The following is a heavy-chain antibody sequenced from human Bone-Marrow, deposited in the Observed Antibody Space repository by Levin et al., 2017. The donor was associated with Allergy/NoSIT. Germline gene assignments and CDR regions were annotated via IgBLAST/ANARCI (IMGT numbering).Heavy chain of an antibody. CDR2: ITGSGGGT. V-gene: IGHV3-23*01. Sequence: GGSLRLSCAASGFTFSTYAMSWVRQAPGKGLEWVSAITGSGGGTTYADSVKDRFTISRDNFKNTLYLQMNSLRAEDTALYYCAKDFGGYGGYDAIWAFDCWGQGILVTVSS. D-gene: IGHD5-12*01. J-gene: IGHJ4*02. CDR1: GFTFSTYA. CDR3: AKDFGGYGGYDAIWAFDC.